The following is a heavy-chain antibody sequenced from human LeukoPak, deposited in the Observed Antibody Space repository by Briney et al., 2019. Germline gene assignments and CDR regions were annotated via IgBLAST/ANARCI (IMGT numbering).Heavy chain of an antibody. CDR2: ISAHNDKT. CDR1: GYTFTSYG. CDR3: ARGDVVVSAAVRFDP. J-gene: IGHJ5*02. Sequence: ASVKVSCKASGYTFTSYGIAWVRQAPGQGLEWMGWISAHNDKTNYAQKFQGRVTMTTDTPTSTAYMELRSLRSDDTAVYYCARGDVVVSAAVRFDPWGQGTLVTVSS. V-gene: IGHV1-18*01. D-gene: IGHD2-2*01.